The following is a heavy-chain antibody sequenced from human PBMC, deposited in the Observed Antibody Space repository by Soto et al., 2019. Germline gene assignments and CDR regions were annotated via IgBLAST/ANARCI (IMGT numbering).Heavy chain of an antibody. CDR3: ARVRMITFGGVIVPHYYYGMDV. J-gene: IGHJ6*02. CDR1: GGSFSGYY. D-gene: IGHD3-16*02. CDR2: INHSGST. V-gene: IGHV4-34*01. Sequence: SETLSLTCAVYGGSFSGYYWSWIRQPPGKGLEWIGEINHSGSTNYNPSLKSRVTISVDTSKDQFSLKLSSVTAADTAVYYCARVRMITFGGVIVPHYYYGMDVWGQGTTVTVSS.